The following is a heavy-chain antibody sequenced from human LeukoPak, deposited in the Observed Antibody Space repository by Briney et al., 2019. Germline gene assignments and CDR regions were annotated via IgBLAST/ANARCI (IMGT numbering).Heavy chain of an antibody. V-gene: IGHV3-9*01. CDR1: GFTFDDYA. J-gene: IGHJ6*02. CDR3: AKDMGIAVAGIDGMDYYYGMDV. CDR2: ISWNSGSI. Sequence: GGSLRLSCAASGFTFDDYAMHWVRQAPGKGLEWVSGISWNSGSIGYADSVKGRFTISRDNAKNSLYLQMNSLRAEDTALYYCAKDMGIAVAGIDGMDYYYGMDVWGQVTTVTVSS. D-gene: IGHD6-19*01.